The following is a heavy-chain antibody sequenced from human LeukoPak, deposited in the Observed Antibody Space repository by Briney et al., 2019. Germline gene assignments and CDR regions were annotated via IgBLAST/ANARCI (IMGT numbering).Heavy chain of an antibody. V-gene: IGHV4-34*01. CDR2: VNPSGST. CDR3: ARGRQDVTMIVVVMTAVSYYLDV. D-gene: IGHD3-22*01. J-gene: IGHJ6*03. Sequence: SETLSLTCAGYGGSFSGYYWTWIRQTPEKGLEWIGEVNPSGSTNYNPSLKSRVTISVDTSKNQFSLELSSVTAADTAVYYCARGRQDVTMIVVVMTAVSYYLDVWGKGTTVTVS. CDR1: GGSFSGYY.